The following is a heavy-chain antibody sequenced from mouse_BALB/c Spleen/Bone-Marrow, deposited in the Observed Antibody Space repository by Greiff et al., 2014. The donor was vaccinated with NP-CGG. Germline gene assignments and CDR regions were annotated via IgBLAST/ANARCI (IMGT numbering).Heavy chain of an antibody. CDR3: ARDSSDYLAWFAY. Sequence: QVQLQQSGAELMKPGASVKISCKATGYTFSSYWIEWVKQRPGHGLEWIGEILPGSDSTNYNENFKGKATFTADTSSNTAYMQLNSLTSDDSAVYFGARDSSDYLAWFAYWGQGTLVTVSA. D-gene: IGHD3-2*01. CDR2: ILPGSDST. V-gene: IGHV1-9*01. CDR1: GYTFSSYW. J-gene: IGHJ3*01.